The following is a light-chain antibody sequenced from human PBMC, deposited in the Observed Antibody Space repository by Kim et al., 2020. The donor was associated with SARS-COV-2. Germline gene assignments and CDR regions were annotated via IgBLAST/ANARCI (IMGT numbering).Light chain of an antibody. CDR2: EFT. Sequence: PGRAPKLIIYEFTKRPSGVSNRFSGSKSGNTASLTISGLQAEDEAEYPCCPYAGIRTPLFGGGTQLTVL. CDR3: CPYAGIRTPL. V-gene: IGLV2-23*02. J-gene: IGLJ2*01.